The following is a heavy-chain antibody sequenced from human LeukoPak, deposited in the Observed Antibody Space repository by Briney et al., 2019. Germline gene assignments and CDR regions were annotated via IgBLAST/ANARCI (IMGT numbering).Heavy chain of an antibody. CDR1: GYTFTGYY. J-gene: IGHJ5*02. V-gene: IGHV1-2*02. Sequence: ASVKVSCKASGYTFTGYYMHWVRQAPGQGLEWMGWINPKSGGTNYAQKFRGRVTMTRDTSISTAYMELSRLRSDDTAVYYCARDRIMIMFGGVSWFDPWGQGTLVSVSS. CDR3: ARDRIMIMFGGVSWFDP. CDR2: INPKSGGT. D-gene: IGHD3-16*01.